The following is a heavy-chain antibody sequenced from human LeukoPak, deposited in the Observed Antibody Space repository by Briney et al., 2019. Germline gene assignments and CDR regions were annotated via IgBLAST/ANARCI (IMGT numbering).Heavy chain of an antibody. CDR1: GFTFSSYA. CDR2: ISGSGGST. CDR3: AKLASGGYCSGGSCYRFYYYGMDV. Sequence: GSLILSCAASGFTFSSYAMSWVRQAPGKGLEWVSAISGSGGSTYYADSVKGRFTISRDNSKNTLYLQMNSLRAEDTAVYYCAKLASGGYCSGGSCYRFYYYGMDVWGQGTTVTVSS. J-gene: IGHJ6*02. V-gene: IGHV3-23*01. D-gene: IGHD2-15*01.